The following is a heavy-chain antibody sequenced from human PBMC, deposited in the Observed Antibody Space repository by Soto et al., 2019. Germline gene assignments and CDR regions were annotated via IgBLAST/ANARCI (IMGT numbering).Heavy chain of an antibody. Sequence: GGSLRLPCAASGFTFSSYWMSWVRQAPGKGLEWVANIKQDGSEKYYVDSVKGRFTISRDNAKNSLYLQMNSLRAEDTAVYYCARDGPGNPLGYWGQGTLVTVSS. CDR1: GFTFSSYW. V-gene: IGHV3-7*03. D-gene: IGHD7-27*01. J-gene: IGHJ4*02. CDR2: IKQDGSEK. CDR3: ARDGPGNPLGY.